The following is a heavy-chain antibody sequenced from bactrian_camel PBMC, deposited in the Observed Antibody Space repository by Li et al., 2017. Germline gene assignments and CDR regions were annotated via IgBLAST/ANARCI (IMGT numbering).Heavy chain of an antibody. Sequence: HVQLVESGGGSVQAGGSLRLSCAASGDTWLSTNCMGYFHQAPGKEREAVASIYVDGKTTYYSESVKGRFTIAGDNAKLMITLEMNNLKPEDTGMYYCAARYGGSWYCHATRRFEPEYEYWGQGTQVTVS. CDR2: IYVDGKTT. V-gene: IGHV3S54*01. CDR1: GDTWLSTNC. D-gene: IGHD6*01. J-gene: IGHJ4*01. CDR3: AARYGGSWYCHATRRFEPEYEY.